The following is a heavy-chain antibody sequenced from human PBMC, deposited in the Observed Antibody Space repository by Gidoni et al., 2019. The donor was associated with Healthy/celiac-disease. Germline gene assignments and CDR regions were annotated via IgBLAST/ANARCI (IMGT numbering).Heavy chain of an antibody. CDR1: GGSFSGYY. J-gene: IGHJ4*02. V-gene: IGHV4-34*01. CDR3: ASATNSSSWRIDY. CDR2: INHSGST. D-gene: IGHD6-13*01. Sequence: QVQLQQWGAGLLKPSETLSLTCAVYGGSFSGYYWSWIRQPPGKGLEWIGEINHSGSTNYNPSLKSRVTISVDTSKNQFSLKLSSVTAADTAVYYCASATNSSSWRIDYWGQGTLVTVSS.